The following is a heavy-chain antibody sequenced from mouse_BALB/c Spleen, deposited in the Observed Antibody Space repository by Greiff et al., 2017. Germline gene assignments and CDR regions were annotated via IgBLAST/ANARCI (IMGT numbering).Heavy chain of an antibody. V-gene: IGHV5-17*02. J-gene: IGHJ3*01. CDR1: GFTFSSFG. CDR2: ISSGSSTI. D-gene: IGHD2-4*01. CDR3: ARGGTTMITGFAY. Sequence: DVMLVESGGGLVQPGGSRKLSCAASGFTFSSFGMHWVRQAPEKGLEWVAYISSGSSTIYYADTVKGRFTISRDNPKNTLFLQMTSLRSEDTAMYYCARGGTTMITGFAYWGQGTLVTVSA.